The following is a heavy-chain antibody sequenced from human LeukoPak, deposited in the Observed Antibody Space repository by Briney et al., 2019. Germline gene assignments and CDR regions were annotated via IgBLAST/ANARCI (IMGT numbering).Heavy chain of an antibody. Sequence: SPTLSLTFSISGDSVSTNSAAWNWIRPSPSRGLEWLGKTYYRSKWYNEYAVSLEGRMTINADTSKNQFSLQLNSVTPEDTAVYYCVRSGYSAWLDYWGQGILVTVSS. CDR1: GDSVSTNSAA. CDR2: TYYRSKWYN. D-gene: IGHD5-12*01. CDR3: VRSGYSAWLDY. V-gene: IGHV6-1*01. J-gene: IGHJ4*02.